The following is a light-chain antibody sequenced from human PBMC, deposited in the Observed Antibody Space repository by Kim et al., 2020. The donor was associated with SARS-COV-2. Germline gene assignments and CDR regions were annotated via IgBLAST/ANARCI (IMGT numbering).Light chain of an antibody. CDR3: QQYDNLPYT. V-gene: IGKV1-33*01. J-gene: IGKJ2*01. Sequence: AAVGDRVTITCQASQDISNYLNWYQQKPGKAPKLLIYDAYKLETGVPSRFSGSGSVTDFTFTISSLQPEDIATYYCQQYDNLPYTFGQGTKLEI. CDR2: DAY. CDR1: QDISNY.